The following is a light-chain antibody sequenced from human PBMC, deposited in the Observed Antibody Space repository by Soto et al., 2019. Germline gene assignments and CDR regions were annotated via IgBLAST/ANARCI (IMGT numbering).Light chain of an antibody. CDR1: QSVSSY. CDR3: KQRSNWPIT. CDR2: DAY. Sequence: PGESNPPSLRASQSVSSYLAWYQQKPGQAHRLLIYDAYNRATGIQARFSGSGSGTDFTLTIRSLEPEDFAVYYCKQRSNWPITFGQGTRLEIK. J-gene: IGKJ5*01. V-gene: IGKV3-11*01.